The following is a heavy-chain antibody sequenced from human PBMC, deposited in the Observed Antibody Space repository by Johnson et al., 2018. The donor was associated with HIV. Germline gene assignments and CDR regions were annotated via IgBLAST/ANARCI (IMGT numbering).Heavy chain of an antibody. CDR2: ISYDGIKT. D-gene: IGHD5-24*01. J-gene: IGHJ3*02. CDR3: AKDGDDGDGPDGTKGAFDI. Sequence: QMQLVESGGGVVQPGRSLRLSCAASGFTFSRYDMHWVRQAPCKGLEWVAFISYDGIKTYYVDSVKARFTISRDDARNTLYLQMNSLRIEDTGLYYCAKDGDDGDGPDGTKGAFDIWGQGTMVTVSS. V-gene: IGHV3-30*18. CDR1: GFTFSRYD.